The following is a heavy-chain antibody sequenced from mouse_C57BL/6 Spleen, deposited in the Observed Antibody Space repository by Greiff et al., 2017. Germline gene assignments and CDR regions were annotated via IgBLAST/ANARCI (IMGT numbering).Heavy chain of an antibody. Sequence: EVKLLESGPGMVKPSQSLSLTCTVTGYSITSGYDWHWIRHFPGNKLEWMGYISYSGSTNYNPSLKSRISITHDTSKNHFFLKLNSVTTEDTATYYCARGEDYDEGFAYWGQGTLVTVSA. D-gene: IGHD2-4*01. J-gene: IGHJ3*01. CDR3: ARGEDYDEGFAY. CDR1: GYSITSGYD. V-gene: IGHV3-1*01. CDR2: ISYSGST.